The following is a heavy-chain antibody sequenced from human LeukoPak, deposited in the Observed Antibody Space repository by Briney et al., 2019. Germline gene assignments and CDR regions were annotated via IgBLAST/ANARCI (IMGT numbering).Heavy chain of an antibody. CDR2: IKQDGSEK. D-gene: IGHD3-3*01. V-gene: IGHV3-7*01. CDR3: ARETYYDFWSGYYYYYYYMDV. CDR1: GFTFSSYW. Sequence: GGSLRLSCAASGFTFSSYWMSWVRQAPGKGLEWVANIKQDGSEKYYVDSVKGRFTISRDNAKNSLYLQMNSLRAEDTAVYYYARETYYDFWSGYYYYYYYMDVWGKGTTVTVSS. J-gene: IGHJ6*03.